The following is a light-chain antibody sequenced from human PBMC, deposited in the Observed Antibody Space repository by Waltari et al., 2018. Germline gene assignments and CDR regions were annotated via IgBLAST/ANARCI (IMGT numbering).Light chain of an antibody. CDR1: QSVSSNY. Sequence: EIVLTQSPGTLSLSPGERATLSCRASQSVSSNYLVWYQQKPGQAPRLLIYGASSRATGIPDRFSGSGSGTDFTLTISRLEPEDFAVYYCQQYGSSPPYTFGQGTKLVIK. J-gene: IGKJ2*01. CDR3: QQYGSSPPYT. CDR2: GAS. V-gene: IGKV3-20*01.